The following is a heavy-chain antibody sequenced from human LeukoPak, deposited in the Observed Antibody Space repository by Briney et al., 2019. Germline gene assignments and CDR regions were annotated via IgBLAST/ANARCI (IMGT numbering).Heavy chain of an antibody. CDR2: IYSSGNT. J-gene: IGHJ5*02. V-gene: IGHV4-61*02. CDR3: ARENIELVPAAVDGWFDP. D-gene: IGHD2-2*01. CDR1: GDSISGVSSY. Sequence: KTSETLSLTCTVSGDSISGVSSYWSWIRQPAGKALEWIGRIYSSGNTNYNPSLKSRVTMSLDTSKNQFSLKLTSVTAADTAVYYCARENIELVPAAVDGWFDPWGQGTLVTVSS.